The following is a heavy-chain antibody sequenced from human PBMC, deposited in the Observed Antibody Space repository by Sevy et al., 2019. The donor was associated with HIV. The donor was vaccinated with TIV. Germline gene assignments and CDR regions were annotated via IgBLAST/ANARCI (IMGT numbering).Heavy chain of an antibody. CDR2: ISTRSTYT. J-gene: IGHJ4*02. Sequence: GGSLRLSCAASGFIFSDYYMSWIHQAPGKGLEWLSYISTRSTYTNYADSVKGRFTISRDNAQNSLYLQMNSLRVEDTAVYYCARVRYDSALYYFDYWGQGTLVTVSS. V-gene: IGHV3-11*06. CDR3: ARVRYDSALYYFDY. D-gene: IGHD6-19*01. CDR1: GFIFSDYY.